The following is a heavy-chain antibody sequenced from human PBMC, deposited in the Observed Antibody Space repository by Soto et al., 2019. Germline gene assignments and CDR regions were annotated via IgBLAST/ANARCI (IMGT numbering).Heavy chain of an antibody. Sequence: GAAVNVYCKASGYTFTSHDINWVRQATGQGLEWMGWMNPNSGNTGYAQKFQGRVTMTRNTSISTAYVELSSLRPEDTAVYYCARGIAMVRGVPSYWGQGTLVTVSS. J-gene: IGHJ4*02. D-gene: IGHD3-10*01. CDR3: ARGIAMVRGVPSY. V-gene: IGHV1-8*01. CDR2: MNPNSGNT. CDR1: GYTFTSHD.